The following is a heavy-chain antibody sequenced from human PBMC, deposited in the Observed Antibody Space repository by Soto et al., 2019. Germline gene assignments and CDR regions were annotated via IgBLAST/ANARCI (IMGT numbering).Heavy chain of an antibody. V-gene: IGHV3-30-3*01. CDR1: GFTFSSYA. CDR3: ARGYCSGGSCYSYYFDY. J-gene: IGHJ4*02. Sequence: QVQLVESGGGVVQPGRSLRLSCAASGFTFSSYAMHWVRQAPGKGLEWVAVISYDGSNKYYADSVKGRFTIPRDNSKNTLYLQMNSLRAEDTAVYYCARGYCSGGSCYSYYFDYWGQGTLVTVSS. CDR2: ISYDGSNK. D-gene: IGHD2-15*01.